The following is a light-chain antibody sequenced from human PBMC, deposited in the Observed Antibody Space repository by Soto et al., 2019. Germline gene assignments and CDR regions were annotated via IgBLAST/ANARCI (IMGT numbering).Light chain of an antibody. CDR3: SSYTSSSHDV. CDR2: EVS. V-gene: IGLV2-14*01. J-gene: IGLJ1*01. Sequence: QSALTQPASVSGSPGQSITISCTGTSSDIGHYDYVSWYQQHPGKAPKLMIYEVSNRPSGVSNRFSGSKSGNTASLTISGLQAEDEADYYCSSYTSSSHDVFGTGTKLTVL. CDR1: SSDIGHYDY.